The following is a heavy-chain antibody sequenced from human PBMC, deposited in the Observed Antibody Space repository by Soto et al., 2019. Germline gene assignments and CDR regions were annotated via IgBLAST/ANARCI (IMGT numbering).Heavy chain of an antibody. J-gene: IGHJ5*02. CDR1: GGSFSGYY. CDR2: INHRGST. Sequence: PSETLSLTCVVYGGSFSGYYWSWIRQSPGKGLEWIGGINHRGSTNYNPSLESRVTISVDTSKNQFSLKLPSVTAADTAMYYCARDGSCTSTTCRVGNWFDPWGQGTLVTVSS. CDR3: ARDGSCTSTTCRVGNWFDP. D-gene: IGHD2-2*01. V-gene: IGHV4-34*01.